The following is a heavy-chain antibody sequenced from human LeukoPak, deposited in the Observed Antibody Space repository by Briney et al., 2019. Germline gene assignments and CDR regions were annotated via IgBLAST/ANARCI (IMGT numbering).Heavy chain of an antibody. CDR3: AGDPGATDYYFDY. CDR1: GGSFSGYY. V-gene: IGHV4-34*01. CDR2: INHSGST. J-gene: IGHJ4*02. Sequence: SETLSLTCAVYGGSFSGYYWSWIRQPPGKGLEWIGEINHSGSTNYNPSLKSRVTISVDTSKNQFSLKLSSVTAADTAVYYCAGDPGATDYYFDYWGQGTLVTVYS. D-gene: IGHD1-26*01.